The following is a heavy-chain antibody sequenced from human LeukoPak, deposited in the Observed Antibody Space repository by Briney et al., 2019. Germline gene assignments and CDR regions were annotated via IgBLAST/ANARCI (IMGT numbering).Heavy chain of an antibody. J-gene: IGHJ4*02. V-gene: IGHV4-34*01. Sequence: PSETLSLTCAVYGGSFSGYYWSWIRQPPGKGLEWIGEINRSGSTNYNPSLKSRVTMSVDTSKNQFSLKLSSVTAADTAVYYCARVSDGSGSVDYWGQGTLVTVSS. CDR1: GGSFSGYY. CDR3: ARVSDGSGSVDY. CDR2: INRSGST. D-gene: IGHD3-10*01.